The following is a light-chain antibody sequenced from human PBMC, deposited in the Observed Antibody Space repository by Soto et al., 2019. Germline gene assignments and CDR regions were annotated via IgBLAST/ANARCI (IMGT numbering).Light chain of an antibody. CDR1: SSNIGSNY. CDR3: GTWDNSLSGVI. Sequence: QSVLTQPPSVSAAPGQTVSISCSGSSSNIGSNYVSWYQHVPGTAPRLLIYDNNKRPSGIPDRFSGSKSGTSATLDITGLQTGDEADYYCGTWDNSLSGVIFGGGTKVTVL. J-gene: IGLJ2*01. V-gene: IGLV1-51*01. CDR2: DNN.